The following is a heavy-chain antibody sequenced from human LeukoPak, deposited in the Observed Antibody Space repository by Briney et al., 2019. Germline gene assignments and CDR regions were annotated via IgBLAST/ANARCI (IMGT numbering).Heavy chain of an antibody. CDR2: ITGSGGST. Sequence: GGSPRLSCAASGFTFSSYAMSWVRQAPGKGLEWVSSITGSGGSTFYADSVKGRFTISRDNSKNTLYLQMNRLRAEDTALYYCARDLAVWSGSWGQGTLVTVSS. CDR1: GFTFSSYA. D-gene: IGHD3-3*01. V-gene: IGHV3-23*01. J-gene: IGHJ5*02. CDR3: ARDLAVWSGS.